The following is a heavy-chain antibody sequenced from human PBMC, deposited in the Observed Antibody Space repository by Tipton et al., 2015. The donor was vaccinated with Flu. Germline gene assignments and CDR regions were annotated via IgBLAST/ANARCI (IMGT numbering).Heavy chain of an antibody. D-gene: IGHD3-3*01. Sequence: TLSLTCSVSGDSMTSSRYYWGWIRQPPGKGLEWVGSIFHSGSTYYNPSLKSRVTISVDMSKNQFSLKLISVTAADTAVYYCARVSPGVESWFDPWGQGTLVTVSS. CDR3: ARVSPGVESWFDP. J-gene: IGHJ5*02. V-gene: IGHV4-39*07. CDR1: GDSMTSSRYY. CDR2: IFHSGST.